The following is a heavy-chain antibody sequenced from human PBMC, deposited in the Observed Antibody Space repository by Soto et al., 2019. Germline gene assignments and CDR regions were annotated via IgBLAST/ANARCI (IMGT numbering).Heavy chain of an antibody. V-gene: IGHV3-30*03. CDR3: ARSRDGYSFYYYYGMDV. J-gene: IGHJ6*01. CDR1: GFTFTSHD. Sequence: GSLMLSCAASGFTFTSHDMHWVRQAPGNGLEWMALILHDGSAEYYADSVKCRFTISRDNSRSTLYLQMKSLRAEDTAVYYCARSRDGYSFYYYYGMDVWGQGTTVTVSS. D-gene: IGHD4-4*01. CDR2: ILHDGSAE.